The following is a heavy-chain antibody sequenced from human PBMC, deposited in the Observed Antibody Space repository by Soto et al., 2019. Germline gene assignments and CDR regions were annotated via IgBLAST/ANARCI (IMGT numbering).Heavy chain of an antibody. Sequence: GGSLGLSCAASGFSFSNFAMSWFRKAPGTGLEWVSSISGSGDKTYYLDSVKGRFTISRDNSKNTLYLHMNSLGAEDTAVYFCAKDYASTWYWYFDPWGQGTLVTVSS. CDR1: GFSFSNFA. CDR2: ISGSGDKT. V-gene: IGHV3-23*01. J-gene: IGHJ5*02. CDR3: AKDYASTWYWYFDP. D-gene: IGHD6-13*01.